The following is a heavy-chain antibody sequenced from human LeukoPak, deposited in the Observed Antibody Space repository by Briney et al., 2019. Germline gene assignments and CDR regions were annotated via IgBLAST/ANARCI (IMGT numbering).Heavy chain of an antibody. J-gene: IGHJ5*02. CDR2: IYYSGST. V-gene: IGHV4-39*07. CDR3: ARVRSSYYRSSPNWFDP. Sequence: PSETLSLTCTVSGGSISSSSYYWGWIRQPPGKGLEWIGSIYYSGSTYYNPSLKSRVTISVDTSKNQFSLKLSSVTAADTAVYYCARVRSSYYRSSPNWFDPWGQGTLVTVSS. CDR1: GGSISSSSYY. D-gene: IGHD1-26*01.